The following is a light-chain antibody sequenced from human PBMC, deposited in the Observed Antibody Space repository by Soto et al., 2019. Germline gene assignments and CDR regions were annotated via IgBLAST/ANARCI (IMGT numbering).Light chain of an antibody. CDR1: QSVSSY. Sequence: EIVLTQSPATLSLSPGERATLSCRASQSVSSYLAWYQQKPGQAPRLLIYDASNRATGIPARFSGSGSGTDFTLTIISLEPEDFAVYYCQQRSNWPLVFGPGTKVDIK. CDR3: QQRSNWPLV. CDR2: DAS. V-gene: IGKV3-11*01. J-gene: IGKJ3*01.